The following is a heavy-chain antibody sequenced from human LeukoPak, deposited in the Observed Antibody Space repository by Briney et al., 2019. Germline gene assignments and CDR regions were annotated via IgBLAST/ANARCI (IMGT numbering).Heavy chain of an antibody. V-gene: IGHV3-33*08. J-gene: IGHJ3*02. CDR2: IWYGGSNK. Sequence: GGSLRLSCAASGFTFSSYGMHWVRQAPGKGLEWVAVIWYGGSNKYYADSVKGRFTISRDNSKNTLYLQLNTLRAEDTAVYYCARYIPSCGGNCNDGFDIWGQGTMVSVSS. CDR1: GFTFSSYG. D-gene: IGHD2-21*01. CDR3: ARYIPSCGGNCNDGFDI.